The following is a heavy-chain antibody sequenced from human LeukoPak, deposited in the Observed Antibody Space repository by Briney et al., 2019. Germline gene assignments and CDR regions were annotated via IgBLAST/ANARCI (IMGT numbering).Heavy chain of an antibody. CDR1: GFTFSDYT. CDR3: ARDPSSSWGYNWFDP. J-gene: IGHJ5*02. D-gene: IGHD6-13*01. V-gene: IGHV3-23*01. Sequence: PGGSLKLSCAGLGFTFSDYTMTWVRQTPEKGLQWVSGISGSGGSRYYAESVKGRFTISRDNAKNSLYLQMNSLRAEDTAVYYCARDPSSSWGYNWFDPWGQGTLVTVSS. CDR2: ISGSGGSR.